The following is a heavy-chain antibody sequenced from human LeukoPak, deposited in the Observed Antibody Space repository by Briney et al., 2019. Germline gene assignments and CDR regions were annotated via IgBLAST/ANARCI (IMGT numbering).Heavy chain of an antibody. CDR1: GGSFSGYY. J-gene: IGHJ4*02. V-gene: IGHV4-34*01. Sequence: PSETLSLTCAVYGGSFSGYYCRWIRQPPGKGLEWIGEINHSGSTNYNPSLKSRVTISVDTSKNQFSLKLSSVTAADTAVYYCARDLVSAAGSHLDYWGQGTLVTVSS. CDR3: ARDLVSAAGSHLDY. CDR2: INHSGST. D-gene: IGHD6-13*01.